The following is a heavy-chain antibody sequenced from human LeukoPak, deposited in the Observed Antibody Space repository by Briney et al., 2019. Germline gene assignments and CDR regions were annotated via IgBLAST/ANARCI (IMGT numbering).Heavy chain of an antibody. Sequence: PGGSLRLPCAASGFTLSKYSMNWVRQAPGKGLEWVSNIGTSSTTIYYADSVKGRFTISRDNAKNMLHLQMNSLRAEDTALYYCVRDDDRSDNGLDYWGQGTLVTVSS. CDR3: VRDDDRSDNGLDY. CDR2: IGTSSTTI. CDR1: GFTLSKYS. D-gene: IGHD3-22*01. J-gene: IGHJ4*02. V-gene: IGHV3-48*01.